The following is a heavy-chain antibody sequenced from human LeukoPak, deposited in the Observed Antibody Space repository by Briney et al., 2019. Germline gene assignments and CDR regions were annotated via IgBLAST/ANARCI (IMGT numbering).Heavy chain of an antibody. D-gene: IGHD1-7*01. CDR2: IIPIFGTA. CDR3: ARDWETGTTYFDY. J-gene: IGHJ4*02. CDR1: GGTFSSYA. V-gene: IGHV1-69*13. Sequence: EASVKVSCKASGGTFSSYAISWVRQAPGQGLEWMGGIIPIFGTANYAQKFQGRVTITADESTSTAYMELSGLRSEDTAVYYCARDWETGTTYFDYWGQGTLVTVSS.